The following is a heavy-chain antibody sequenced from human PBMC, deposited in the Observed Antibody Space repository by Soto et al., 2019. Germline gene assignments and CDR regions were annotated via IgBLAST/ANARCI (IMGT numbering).Heavy chain of an antibody. D-gene: IGHD1-26*01. Sequence: EVQLVESGGGLVQPGESLRLSCAASGFTFDYYWMHWVRQAPGKGLVWVSRIYSDGTSTTYADCVKGRFTISRDNAKNTVSLQMNSLRADDTAVYYCARGDRGAFDLWGRGTVVTVSS. CDR3: ARGDRGAFDL. CDR2: IYSDGTST. V-gene: IGHV3-74*01. J-gene: IGHJ3*01. CDR1: GFTFDYYW.